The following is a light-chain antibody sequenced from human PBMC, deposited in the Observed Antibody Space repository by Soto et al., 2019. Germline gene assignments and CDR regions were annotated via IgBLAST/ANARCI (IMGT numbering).Light chain of an antibody. V-gene: IGKV3-11*01. CDR1: QSVSSY. CDR3: QQRSNWPPGT. CDR2: DAP. Sequence: EIVLTQSPATLSLSPGERATLSCRASQSVSSYLAWYQPKPGQAPRLLIYDAPDRATGIPARFSDSGSGTDFTLTISSLEPEEFAVYCCQQRSNWPPGTFGHGTKVEIK. J-gene: IGKJ1*01.